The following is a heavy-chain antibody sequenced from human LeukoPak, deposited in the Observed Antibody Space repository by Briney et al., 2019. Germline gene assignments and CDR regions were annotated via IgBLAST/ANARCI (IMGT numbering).Heavy chain of an antibody. CDR1: GGSISSSNW. J-gene: IGHJ4*02. D-gene: IGHD3-3*01. V-gene: IGHV4-4*02. CDR3: ARDFGMLMPFYFFDY. CDR2: IYHSGST. Sequence: SETLSLTCAVSGGSISSSNWWSWVRQPPGKGLEWIGEIYHSGSTNYDPSLKSRVTISLDTSKNQFSLKLTSVTAADTAVYYCARDFGMLMPFYFFDYWGQGTLVTVSS.